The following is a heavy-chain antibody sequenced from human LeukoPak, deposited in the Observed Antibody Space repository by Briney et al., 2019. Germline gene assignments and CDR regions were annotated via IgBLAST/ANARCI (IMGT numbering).Heavy chain of an antibody. D-gene: IGHD2/OR15-2a*01. CDR1: GFTFASYA. J-gene: IGHJ4*02. V-gene: IGHV3-23*01. CDR2: FPGDEDRT. Sequence: GGSLRLSCAASGFTFASYAMTWVRQAPGKGLEWVSTFPGDEDRTYYADSVKGRFTISRDNSKNTLYLQMDSLRAEDTAIYYCAKGLPTAYSSYAYWGQGTLVTVSS. CDR3: AKGLPTAYSSYAY.